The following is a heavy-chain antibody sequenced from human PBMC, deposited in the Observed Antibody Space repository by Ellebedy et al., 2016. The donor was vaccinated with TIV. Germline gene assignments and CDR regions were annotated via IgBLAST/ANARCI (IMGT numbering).Heavy chain of an antibody. V-gene: IGHV1-2*02. Sequence: ASVKVSCXASGYTFTGYYMHWVRQAPGQGLEWMGWINPNSGGTNYAQKFQGRVTMTRDTSISTAYMELSRLRSEDTAVYYCARVRLVNAFDIWGQGTMVTVSS. D-gene: IGHD6-25*01. CDR3: ARVRLVNAFDI. CDR1: GYTFTGYY. CDR2: INPNSGGT. J-gene: IGHJ3*02.